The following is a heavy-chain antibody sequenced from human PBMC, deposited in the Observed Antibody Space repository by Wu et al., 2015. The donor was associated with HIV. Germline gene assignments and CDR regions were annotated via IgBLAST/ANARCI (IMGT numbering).Heavy chain of an antibody. CDR1: GYTFTSYG. CDR2: ISSYNGNT. D-gene: IGHD2-15*01. J-gene: IGHJ4*02. V-gene: IGHV1-18*01. Sequence: QVQLVQSGAEVKKPGASVKVSCKASGYTFTSYGISWVRQAPGQGLEWMGWISSYNGNTNYAQKLQGRVTMTTDTSTSTAYMELRSPRSDDTAVYYCARDTVVVVAATYFDYWGQGTLVTVSS. CDR3: ARDTVVVVAATYFDY.